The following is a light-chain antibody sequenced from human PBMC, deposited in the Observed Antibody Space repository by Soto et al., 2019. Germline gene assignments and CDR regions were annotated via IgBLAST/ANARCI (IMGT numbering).Light chain of an antibody. CDR3: QHYNRSPFT. CDR2: DAS. Sequence: DIQMTQSPSTLSASVGDRVTITCRASQGISTWLAWYQQRPGEAPKVLIYDASSLESGVPSRFSGSGSETQFTLTISSLQPDDFATYYCQHYNRSPFTFGPGTKVDIK. V-gene: IGKV1-5*01. CDR1: QGISTW. J-gene: IGKJ3*01.